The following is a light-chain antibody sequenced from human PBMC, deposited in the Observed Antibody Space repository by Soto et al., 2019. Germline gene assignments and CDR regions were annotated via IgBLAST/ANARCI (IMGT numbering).Light chain of an antibody. V-gene: IGKV1-5*01. CDR1: QSIRSY. J-gene: IGKJ1*01. Sequence: DIQMTQSPSTLSASAGDRVTITCRASQSIRSYLAWYQQKPGKAPNLLIYGASSLESGVPSRFSGSGSGTEFTLTISSLQPDDFANYYCQQYNTYPRTFGQGTKVEF. CDR3: QQYNTYPRT. CDR2: GAS.